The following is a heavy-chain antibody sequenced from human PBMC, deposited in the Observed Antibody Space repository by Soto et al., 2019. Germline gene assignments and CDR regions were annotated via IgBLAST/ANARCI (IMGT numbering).Heavy chain of an antibody. CDR1: GFTFSSYG. D-gene: IGHD3-22*01. J-gene: IGHJ4*02. CDR2: ISYDGNNE. V-gene: IGHV3-30*18. Sequence: QVQLVESGGGVVQPGRSLSLSCTASGFTFSSYGMHWVRQTPGMGLEWVAHISYDGNNEHYTDSVKGRFTISRDNSKNTVYLQMNSLRTEDTALYYCAEDTYYHDSSGYYVFDHWGQGTLVTVSS. CDR3: AEDTYYHDSSGYYVFDH.